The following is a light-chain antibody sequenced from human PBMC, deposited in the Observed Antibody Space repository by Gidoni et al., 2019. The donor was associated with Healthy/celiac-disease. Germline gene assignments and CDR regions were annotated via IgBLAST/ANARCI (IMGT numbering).Light chain of an antibody. J-gene: IGKJ4*01. CDR1: QSVLYSSNNKNY. CDR3: QQYYSTPHT. Sequence: DIVMTQSPDSLAVSLGERATINCKSSQSVLYSSNNKNYLAWYQQKPGQPPKLLIYWASTRESGVPDRFSGSGSGTDFTLTISSLQAEDVAVYYCQQYYSTPHTVGGGTKVEI. V-gene: IGKV4-1*01. CDR2: WAS.